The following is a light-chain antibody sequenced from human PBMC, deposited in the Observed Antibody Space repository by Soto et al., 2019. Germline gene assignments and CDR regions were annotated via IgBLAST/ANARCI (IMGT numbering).Light chain of an antibody. Sequence: EIVLTQSPGTLSLSPGERATLSCRASQSVSSSYLAWYQQKPGQAPRLLLYGASNRATGIPDRFSGSGSGTDFTLTISRLEPEDFAVYYCQQYGSSPTFGRGTNVDIK. CDR1: QSVSSSY. V-gene: IGKV3-20*01. J-gene: IGKJ1*01. CDR2: GAS. CDR3: QQYGSSPT.